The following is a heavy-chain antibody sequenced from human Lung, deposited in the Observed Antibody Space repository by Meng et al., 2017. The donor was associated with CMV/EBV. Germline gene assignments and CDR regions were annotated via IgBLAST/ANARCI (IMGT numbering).Heavy chain of an antibody. V-gene: IGHV7-4-1*01. Sequence: LLQSCSDVKKPGYYVKPSIQSAGYTFTSSSIHWVRHGPGQGLEWMGWININTGNPTYAQGFTGRFVFSLDTSVSTAYLQIDSLKADDTAVYYCARGNGWRFDYWGQGTLVTVSS. CDR3: ARGNGWRFDY. D-gene: IGHD6-19*01. CDR2: ININTGNP. CDR1: GYTFTSSS. J-gene: IGHJ4*02.